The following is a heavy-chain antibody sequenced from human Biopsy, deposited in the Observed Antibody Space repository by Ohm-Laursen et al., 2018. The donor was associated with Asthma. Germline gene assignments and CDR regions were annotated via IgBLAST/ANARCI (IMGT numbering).Heavy chain of an antibody. CDR2: ISAYNGNT. D-gene: IGHD3-9*01. J-gene: IGHJ6*02. V-gene: IGHV1-18*04. Sequence: ASVKVSCKASGYTFTSYSISWVRQAPGQGLERIGWISAYNGNTNCAQKLQGRVTMTTDTSTSTAYMELRSLRSDDTAVFYVPKKAYDILTGYYGGGGMDVWGQGTTVTVSS. CDR1: GYTFTSYS. CDR3: PKKAYDILTGYYGGGGMDV.